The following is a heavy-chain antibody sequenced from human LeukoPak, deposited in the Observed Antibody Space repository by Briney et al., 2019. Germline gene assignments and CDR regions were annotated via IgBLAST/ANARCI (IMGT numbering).Heavy chain of an antibody. CDR3: AKGTEQTYYDFWSGSYFDY. CDR2: ISGSGGST. V-gene: IGHV3-23*01. Sequence: PGGSLRLSCAASGFTFSCYAMSWVRQAPGKGLEWVSAISGSGGSTYYADSVKGRFTISRDNSKNTLYLQMNSLRAEDTAVYYCAKGTEQTYYDFWSGSYFDYWGQGTLVTVSS. J-gene: IGHJ4*02. CDR1: GFTFSCYA. D-gene: IGHD3-3*01.